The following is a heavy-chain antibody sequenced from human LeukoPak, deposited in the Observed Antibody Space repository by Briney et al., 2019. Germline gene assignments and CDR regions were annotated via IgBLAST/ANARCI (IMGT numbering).Heavy chain of an antibody. CDR2: IIPVLNIT. V-gene: IGHV1-69*04. D-gene: IGHD5-18*01. CDR3: ARDQGLTAPPPYGLDV. J-gene: IGHJ6*02. CDR1: GATFSSSA. Sequence: SVKVSCKTSGATFSSSAITWVRQAPGQGLEWMGRIIPVLNITTYAQKFQGSVTITADTSTSTVYMELSSLRSEETAVYYCARDQGLTAPPPYGLDVWGQGTTVIVSS.